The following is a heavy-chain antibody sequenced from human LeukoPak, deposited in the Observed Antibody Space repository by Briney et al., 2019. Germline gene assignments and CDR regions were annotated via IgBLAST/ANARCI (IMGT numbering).Heavy chain of an antibody. CDR3: ARRLLYFDY. D-gene: IGHD1-26*01. V-gene: IGHV3-7*01. CDR2: IKQDGSEK. J-gene: IGHJ4*02. Sequence: GGSLRLSCAASGFTFSNYWMSWVRQAPGKGLEWVANIKQDGSEKYYVDSVKGRFTISRDNAKNSLYLQMNSLRAGDTAVYYCARRLLYFDYWGQGTLVTVSS. CDR1: GFTFSNYW.